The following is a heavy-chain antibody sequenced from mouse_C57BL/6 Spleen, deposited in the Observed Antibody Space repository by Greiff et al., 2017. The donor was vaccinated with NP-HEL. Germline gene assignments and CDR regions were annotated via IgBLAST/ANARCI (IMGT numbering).Heavy chain of an antibody. CDR3: ARSYYDYESYYFDY. J-gene: IGHJ2*01. CDR2: ISYDGSN. Sequence: DVKLQESGPGLVKPSQSLSLTCSVTGYSITSGYYWNWIRQFPGNKLEWMGYISYDGSNNYNPSLKNRISITRDTSKNQFFLKLNSVTTEDTATYYCARSYYDYESYYFDYWGQGTTLTVSS. V-gene: IGHV3-6*01. D-gene: IGHD2-4*01. CDR1: GYSITSGYY.